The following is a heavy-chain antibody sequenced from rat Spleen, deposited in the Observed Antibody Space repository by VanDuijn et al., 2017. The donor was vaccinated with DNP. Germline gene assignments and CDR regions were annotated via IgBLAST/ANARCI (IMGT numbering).Heavy chain of an antibody. V-gene: IGHV5-7*01. CDR3: AKGPNYGGYSDYFDN. D-gene: IGHD1-11*01. J-gene: IGHJ2*01. CDR1: GITFSDHN. Sequence: EVQLVESGGGLVQPGRSLKLSCAVSGITFSDHNMAWVRQAPKKSLEWVAIISYDYSDTYYRDSVKGRFTISRDNAQNTLYLQMSKLGSEDTALYYCAKGPNYGGYSDYFDNWGQGVMVTVSS. CDR2: ISYDYSDT.